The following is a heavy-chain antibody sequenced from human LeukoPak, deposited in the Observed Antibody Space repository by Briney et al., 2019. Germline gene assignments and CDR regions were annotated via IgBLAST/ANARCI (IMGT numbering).Heavy chain of an antibody. Sequence: ASVKVSCKASGYTFTGYYMHWVRQAPGQGLEWMGWINPNSGGTDYAQKFQGRVTMTRDTSISTAYMELSRLRSDDTALYYCARERREYSYGSFIGDYWGQGTLDTVSS. CDR1: GYTFTGYY. V-gene: IGHV1-2*02. D-gene: IGHD5-18*01. CDR3: ARERREYSYGSFIGDY. CDR2: INPNSGGT. J-gene: IGHJ4*02.